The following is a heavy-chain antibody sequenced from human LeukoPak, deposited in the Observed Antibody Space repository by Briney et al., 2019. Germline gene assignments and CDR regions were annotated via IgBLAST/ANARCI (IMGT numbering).Heavy chain of an antibody. V-gene: IGHV3-53*01. D-gene: IGHD3-10*01. CDR3: AKVRPLWFGELWSYYYYGMDV. J-gene: IGHJ6*02. CDR2: IYSGGST. Sequence: PGGSLRLSCAASGFTVSSNYMSWVRQAPGKGLEWVSVIYSGGSTYYADSVKGRFTISRDNSKNTLYLQMNSLRAEDTAVYYCAKVRPLWFGELWSYYYYGMDVWGQGTTVTVSS. CDR1: GFTVSSNY.